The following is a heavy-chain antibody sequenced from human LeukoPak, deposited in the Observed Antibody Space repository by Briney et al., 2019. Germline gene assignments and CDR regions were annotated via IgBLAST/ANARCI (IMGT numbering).Heavy chain of an antibody. CDR3: VKDHGWLLYS. V-gene: IGHV3-23*01. D-gene: IGHD3-9*01. J-gene: IGHJ4*02. CDR2: ISSSGSTI. CDR1: GFTFSSYW. Sequence: GGSLRLSCAASGFTFSSYWMSWVRQAPGKGLEWVSYISSSGSTIYYAGSVEGRFTISRDNSKNTLYLQMNSLRADDTAVYYCVKDHGWLLYSWGQGTLVTVSS.